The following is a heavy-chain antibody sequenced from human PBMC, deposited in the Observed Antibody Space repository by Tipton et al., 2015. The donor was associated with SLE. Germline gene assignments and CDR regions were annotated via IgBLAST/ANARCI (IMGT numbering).Heavy chain of an antibody. J-gene: IGHJ4*02. D-gene: IGHD6-13*01. CDR1: GGSISSHY. CDR2: INYSGST. Sequence: TLSLTCTVSGGSISSHYWSWIRRPPGKALEWIAYINYSGSTNYNPSLKSRVTMSVDTSKNQFSLKLSSVTAADTAVYYCARRRGSSWYEDYFVYWGQGTLVTVSS. V-gene: IGHV4-59*11. CDR3: ARRRGSSWYEDYFVY.